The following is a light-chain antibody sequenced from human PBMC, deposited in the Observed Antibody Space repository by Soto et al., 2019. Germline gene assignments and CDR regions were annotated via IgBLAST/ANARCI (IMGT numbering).Light chain of an antibody. V-gene: IGKV3-15*01. Sequence: IWLPPSPGTLSLPPGESAPLSCRASQSVSRSYLAWYQQKPGQAPRLLIYGASTRATGIPARLSGSGSGTEFTLTISSLQSEDFAVYYCQQYNNWPPWTFGQGTKVDIK. CDR1: QSVSRSY. J-gene: IGKJ1*01. CDR3: QQYNNWPPWT. CDR2: GAS.